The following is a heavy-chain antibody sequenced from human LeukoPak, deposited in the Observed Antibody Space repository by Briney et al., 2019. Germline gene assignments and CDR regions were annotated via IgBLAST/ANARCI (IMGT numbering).Heavy chain of an antibody. V-gene: IGHV1-24*01. CDR3: ATDFRED. CDR2: FYPEDGET. J-gene: IGHJ4*02. CDR1: GYTFTSHG. Sequence: GASVKVSCKASGYTFTSHGISWVRQAPGKGLEWMGGFYPEDGETIYAQKFQGRVTMTEDTSTDTAYMELSSLRSEDTAVYYCATDFREDWGQGTLVTVSS. D-gene: IGHD1-26*01.